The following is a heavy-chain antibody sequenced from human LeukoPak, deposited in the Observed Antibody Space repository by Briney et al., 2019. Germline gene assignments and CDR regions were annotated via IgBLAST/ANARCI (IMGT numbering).Heavy chain of an antibody. CDR1: GGSISSSSYC. CDR2: IYDSGST. J-gene: IGHJ4*02. Sequence: SETLSLTCTVSGGSISSSSYCWGWIRQPPGKGLEWIGSIYDSGSTYYNPSLTSRVTMSVDTSKNQFSLKLSSVNAADTAVYYCAREASSGWHIDYWGQGTLVTVSS. V-gene: IGHV4-39*07. D-gene: IGHD6-19*01. CDR3: AREASSGWHIDY.